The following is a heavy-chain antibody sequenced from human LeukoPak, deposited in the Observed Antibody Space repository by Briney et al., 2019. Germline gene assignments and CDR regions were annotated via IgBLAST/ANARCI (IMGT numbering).Heavy chain of an antibody. J-gene: IGHJ5*02. CDR3: GRGNTYYYTSGSNNWFDP. CDR2: IYTSGST. D-gene: IGHD3-10*01. CDR1: GGSISSGNYY. V-gene: IGHV4-61*02. Sequence: PSETLSLTCTVSGGSISSGNYYWSWIRQPAGKGLEWIGRIYTSGSTNYNPSLKSRVTISLDTSKNQFSLKLSSVTAADTAVYYCGRGNTYYYTSGSNNWFDPWGQGTLVTVSS.